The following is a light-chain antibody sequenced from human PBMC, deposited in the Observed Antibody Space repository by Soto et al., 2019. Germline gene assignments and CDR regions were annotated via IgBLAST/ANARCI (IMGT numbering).Light chain of an antibody. CDR1: SSDVGVYNY. CDR2: EVS. Sequence: QSALTQPASVSGSPGQSITISCTGASSDVGVYNYVSWYQQHPGKAPKLMIYEVSNRPSGVSNRFSVSKSGNTASLTISGLQAEDEADYYCSSYTSSSTPLYVFGTGTKVTVL. J-gene: IGLJ1*01. V-gene: IGLV2-14*01. CDR3: SSYTSSSTPLYV.